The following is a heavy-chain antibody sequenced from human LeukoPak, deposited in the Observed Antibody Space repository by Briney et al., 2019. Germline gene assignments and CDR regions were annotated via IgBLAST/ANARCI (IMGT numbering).Heavy chain of an antibody. J-gene: IGHJ6*02. CDR3: ARDRFVVVVAATLYYYYYGMDV. CDR1: GYTFTGYY. D-gene: IGHD2-15*01. Sequence: VASVKVSCKASGYTFTGYYMHWVRQAPGQGLEWMGWISAYNGNTNYAQKLQGRVTMTTDTSTSTAYMELRSLRSDDTAVYYCARDRFVVVVAATLYYYYYGMDVWGQGTTVTVSS. CDR2: ISAYNGNT. V-gene: IGHV1-18*04.